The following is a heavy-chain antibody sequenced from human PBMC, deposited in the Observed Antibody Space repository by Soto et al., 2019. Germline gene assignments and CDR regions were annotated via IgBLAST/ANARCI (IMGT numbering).Heavy chain of an antibody. CDR2: IYYSGST. D-gene: IGHD1-20*01. J-gene: IGHJ5*02. CDR1: GGSISSYY. CDR3: ARGFNWNDPEAFDP. V-gene: IGHV4-59*01. Sequence: PSETLSLTCTVSGGSISSYYWSWIRQPPGKGLEWIGYIYYSGSTNYNPSLKSRVTISVDTSKNQFSLKLSSVTAADTAVYYCARGFNWNDPEAFDPWGQGTLVTVSS.